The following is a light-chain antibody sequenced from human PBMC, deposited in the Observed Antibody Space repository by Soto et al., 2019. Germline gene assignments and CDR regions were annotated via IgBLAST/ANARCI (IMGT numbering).Light chain of an antibody. CDR1: SSDVGSYNL. Sequence: QSVLTQPASVSGSPGQSITISCTGTSSDVGSYNLVSWYQQHPGKAPKLMIYEGSKRPSGVSNRFSGSKSGNTASLTISGLQAEDEADYYCCSYAGSSTFGPYVVFGGGTKLTVL. CDR2: EGS. J-gene: IGLJ2*01. CDR3: CSYAGSSTFGPYVV. V-gene: IGLV2-23*03.